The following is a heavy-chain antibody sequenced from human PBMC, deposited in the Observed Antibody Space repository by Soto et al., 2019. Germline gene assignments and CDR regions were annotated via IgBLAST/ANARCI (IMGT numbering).Heavy chain of an antibody. Sequence: EVQLLESGGGLVQPGGSLRLSCAASGFTFSSYAMSWVRQAPGKGLEWVSAISGSGGSTYYAASVKGRFTISRDNSKNTLYLQRNSLGAEDTAVYYCAKAPAAAGPHFDYWGQGTLVTVSS. D-gene: IGHD6-13*01. CDR1: GFTFSSYA. CDR3: AKAPAAAGPHFDY. J-gene: IGHJ4*02. V-gene: IGHV3-23*01. CDR2: ISGSGGST.